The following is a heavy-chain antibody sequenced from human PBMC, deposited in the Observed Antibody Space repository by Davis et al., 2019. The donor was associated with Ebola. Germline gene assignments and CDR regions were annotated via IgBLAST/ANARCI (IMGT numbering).Heavy chain of an antibody. Sequence: SETLSLTCTVSGYSIGRGFSWGWIRQPPGKGLEWIGSIYHSGSTNYNPSLKSRVTISVDTTKNHFSLKLRSVTAADTAVYYCARQSSSSRGDYWGQGILVTVSS. CDR1: GYSIGRGFS. CDR2: IYHSGST. CDR3: ARQSSSSRGDY. V-gene: IGHV4-38-2*02. D-gene: IGHD2-2*01. J-gene: IGHJ4*02.